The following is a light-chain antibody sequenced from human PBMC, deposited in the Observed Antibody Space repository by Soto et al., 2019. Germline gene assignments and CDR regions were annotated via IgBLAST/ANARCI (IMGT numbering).Light chain of an antibody. CDR3: SSHTSGSTRV. Sequence: QSVLTQPASVSGSPGQSITISCTGTSSDIGGYDYVSWYQQHPDKAPKLMIYEVTNRPSGVSNRFSGSKSGNTGSLTISGLQAEDEADYYCSSHTSGSTRVFGTGTKVTV. V-gene: IGLV2-14*01. CDR1: SSDIGGYDY. CDR2: EVT. J-gene: IGLJ1*01.